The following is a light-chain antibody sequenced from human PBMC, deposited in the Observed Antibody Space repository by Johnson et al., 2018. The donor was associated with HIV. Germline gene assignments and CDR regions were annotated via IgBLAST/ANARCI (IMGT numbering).Light chain of an antibody. J-gene: IGLJ1*01. CDR3: GTWDSSLSAGWV. Sequence: TQPPSVSAAPGQKVTISCSGSSSNIGNNYVSWYQQLPGTAPKLLIYDNNKRPSGIPDRFSGSKSGTSATLGITGLQTGDEADYYCGTWDSSLSAGWVFGTGTKVTVL. CDR2: DNN. CDR1: SSNIGNNY. V-gene: IGLV1-51*01.